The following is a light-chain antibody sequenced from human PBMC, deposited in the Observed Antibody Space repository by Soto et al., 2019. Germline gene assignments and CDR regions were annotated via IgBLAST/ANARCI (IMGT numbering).Light chain of an antibody. CDR2: KAS. CDR1: QSISSW. J-gene: IGKJ2*01. CDR3: QQYNSYPYT. V-gene: IGKV1-5*03. Sequence: DIQMTQSPSTLSASVGDRVTITCRASQSISSWLAWYQQKPGKAPKLRIYKASSLESGVPSRFSGSGSGTEFTLTISSLQPDDFAIYYCQQYNSYPYTFGQGTKLEIK.